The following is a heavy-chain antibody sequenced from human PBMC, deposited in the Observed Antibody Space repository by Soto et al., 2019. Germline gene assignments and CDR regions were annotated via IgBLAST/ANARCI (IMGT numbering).Heavy chain of an antibody. CDR1: GYNFAGYW. CDR3: ARGGVSTRTFDY. CDR2: IYPSDSDT. D-gene: IGHD3-3*01. Sequence: GESLKISCKGSGYNFAGYWIAWVRQMPGKGLELMGIIYPSDSDTRYRPSFQGQVTIPADKSISSAYLQWSSLRASDTAMYYCARGGVSTRTFDYWGQGTPVTVSS. V-gene: IGHV5-51*01. J-gene: IGHJ4*02.